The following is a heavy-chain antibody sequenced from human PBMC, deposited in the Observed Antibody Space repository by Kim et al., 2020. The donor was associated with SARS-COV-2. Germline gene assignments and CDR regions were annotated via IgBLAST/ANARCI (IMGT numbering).Heavy chain of an antibody. D-gene: IGHD3-10*01. V-gene: IGHV1-2*06. CDR1: GYTFTGYY. CDR3: ARGGIWFGELFPLGY. J-gene: IGHJ4*02. Sequence: ASVKVSCKASGYTFTGYYMHWVRQAPGQGLEWMGRINPNSGGTNYAQKFQGRVTMTRDTSISTAYMELSRLRSDDTAVYYCARGGIWFGELFPLGYWGQGTLVTVSS. CDR2: INPNSGGT.